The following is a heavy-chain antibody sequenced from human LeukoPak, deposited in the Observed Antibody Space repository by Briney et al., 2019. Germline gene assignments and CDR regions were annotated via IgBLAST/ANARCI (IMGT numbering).Heavy chain of an antibody. D-gene: IGHD1-26*01. CDR2: IIPILGIA. Sequence: SVKVSCKASGGTFSSYAISWVRQAPGQGLEWMGRIIPILGIANYAQKFQGRVTITADKSTSTAYMELSSLRSEDTAVYYCASYRVGATRGSVAFDIWGQETMVTVSS. CDR1: GGTFSSYA. V-gene: IGHV1-69*04. CDR3: ASYRVGATRGSVAFDI. J-gene: IGHJ3*02.